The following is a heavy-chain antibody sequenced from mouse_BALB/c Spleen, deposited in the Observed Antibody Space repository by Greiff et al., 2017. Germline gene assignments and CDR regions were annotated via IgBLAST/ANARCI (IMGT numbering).Heavy chain of an antibody. CDR2: ISYDGSN. CDR3: ARGRGNSWFAY. J-gene: IGHJ3*01. V-gene: IGHV3-6*02. D-gene: IGHD2-1*01. CDR1: GYSITSGYY. Sequence: VQLKESGPGLVKPSQSLSLTCSVTGYSITSGYYWNWIRQFPGNKLEWMGYISYDGSNNYNPSLKNRISITRDTSKNQFFLKLNSVTTEDTATYYCARGRGNSWFAYWGQGTLVTVSA.